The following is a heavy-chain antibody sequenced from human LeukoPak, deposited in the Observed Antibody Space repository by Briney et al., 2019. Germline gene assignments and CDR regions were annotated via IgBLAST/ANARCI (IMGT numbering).Heavy chain of an antibody. D-gene: IGHD6-13*01. CDR2: ISCDGSNK. J-gene: IGHJ4*02. CDR3: ASAAAAAGKGGFDY. Sequence: GGSLRLSCAASGFTFSSYAVHWVRQAPGKGLEWVAVISCDGSNKYYADSVKGRFTISRDNSKNTLYLQMNSLRAEDTAVYYCASAAAAAGKGGFDYWGQGTLVTVSS. CDR1: GFTFSSYA. V-gene: IGHV3-30-3*01.